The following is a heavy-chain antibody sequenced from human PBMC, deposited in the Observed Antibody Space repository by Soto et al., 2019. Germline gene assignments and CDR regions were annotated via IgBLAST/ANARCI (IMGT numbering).Heavy chain of an antibody. CDR2: ILSTGST. V-gene: IGHV4-61*01. CDR3: ARQRIAAAQYYFDY. J-gene: IGHJ4*02. CDR1: GGCVIICSYY. D-gene: IGHD6-13*01. Sequence: PSRTVSVTCIDLGGCVIICSYYWTWIRQSPGKGLEWMGYILSTGSTDYNPSLKSRVTVSVDTSKNEFSLKLRSVTAADTAVYYCARQRIAAAQYYFDYWGQGRLVTVSS.